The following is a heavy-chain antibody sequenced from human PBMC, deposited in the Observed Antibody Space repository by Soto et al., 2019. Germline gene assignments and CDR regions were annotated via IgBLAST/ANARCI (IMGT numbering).Heavy chain of an antibody. Sequence: EVQLVESGGGLVKHGGSLRLSCAASGFTFSSYSMNWVRQAPGKGLEWDSSISSSSSYIYYADSVKGRFTISRDNAKNSLYLQMNSLRAEDTAVYYCAKDSPSHVGGWELPFDYWGQGTLVTVSS. CDR3: AKDSPSHVGGWELPFDY. CDR2: ISSSSSYI. V-gene: IGHV3-21*01. D-gene: IGHD2-21*01. CDR1: GFTFSSYS. J-gene: IGHJ4*02.